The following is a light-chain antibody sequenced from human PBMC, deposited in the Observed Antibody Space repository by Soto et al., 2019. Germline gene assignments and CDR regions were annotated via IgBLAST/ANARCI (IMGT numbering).Light chain of an antibody. CDR1: HDITSA. Sequence: AIQLTQSPSSLSASVRDRVTITCRASHDITSALDWWQKKPGSPPKLLIYEASNLETGVPSRFSGRGSGTDFTLTISRLHPADFATYYCQQFNHYPLTCGGGTRVEI. CDR2: EAS. CDR3: QQFNHYPLT. V-gene: IGKV1D-13*01. J-gene: IGKJ4*01.